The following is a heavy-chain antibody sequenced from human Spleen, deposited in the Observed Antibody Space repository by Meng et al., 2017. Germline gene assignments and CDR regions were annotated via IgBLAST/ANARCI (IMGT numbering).Heavy chain of an antibody. CDR3: TAYYDSSGYLNGLDV. J-gene: IGHJ6*02. CDR1: GFYFSNAW. Sequence: GESLKISCAASGFYFSNAWMSWVRQAPGKGLEWVGRIKSKADDGKTDYAAAVKGRFTISRDDSKNTLYLQMNSLKTEDTAMYYCTAYYDSSGYLNGLDVWGQGA. CDR2: IKSKADDGKT. D-gene: IGHD3-22*01. V-gene: IGHV3-15*01.